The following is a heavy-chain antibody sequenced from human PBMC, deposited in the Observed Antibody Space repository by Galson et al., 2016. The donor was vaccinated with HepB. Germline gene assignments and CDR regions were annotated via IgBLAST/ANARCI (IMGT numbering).Heavy chain of an antibody. CDR2: ISYDGSNT. Sequence: SLRLSCAASGFAFRTYSMNWVRQTPGKGLEWVALISYDGSNTYYADSIKGRFTISRDNGLTTLFLQMNSLRVEDTAIYYCARGVLRFLEWGNGLDVWGQGTTVTVSS. D-gene: IGHD3-3*01. J-gene: IGHJ6*02. CDR3: ARGVLRFLEWGNGLDV. CDR1: GFAFRTYS. V-gene: IGHV3-30*03.